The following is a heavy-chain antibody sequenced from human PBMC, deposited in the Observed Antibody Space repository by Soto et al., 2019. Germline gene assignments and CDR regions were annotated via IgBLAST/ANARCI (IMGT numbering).Heavy chain of an antibody. J-gene: IGHJ6*02. CDR2: IIPIVTTP. V-gene: IGHV1-69*06. CDR3: ARVGYNCWSRYDYYGMDV. Sequence: QVRLVQSGAEVKKPGSSVKVSCEASGGTFSSYAVTWVRQAPGQGLEWMGGIIPIVTTPNYAQKFQGRLTIPADKSTSTSYMELSSLRAEDTGVYYWARVGYNCWSRYDYYGMDVWGQGTTVIVSS. CDR1: GGTFSSYA. D-gene: IGHD3-3*01.